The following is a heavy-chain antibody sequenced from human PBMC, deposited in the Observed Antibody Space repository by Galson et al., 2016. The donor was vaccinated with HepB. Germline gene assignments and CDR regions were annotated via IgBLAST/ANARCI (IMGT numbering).Heavy chain of an antibody. D-gene: IGHD4-11*01. CDR2: INPDSGVT. J-gene: IGHJ4*02. CDR3: ARVIQYSNYDS. Sequence: SVKVSCKASGYPFTGYCIHWVRQAPGQGLEWMGWINPDSGVTNSAQRFEGRVTMTRDTSVSTAYMELSTLRSDDTAVYFCARVIQYSNYDSWGQGTLVTVSS. V-gene: IGHV1-2*02. CDR1: GYPFTGYC.